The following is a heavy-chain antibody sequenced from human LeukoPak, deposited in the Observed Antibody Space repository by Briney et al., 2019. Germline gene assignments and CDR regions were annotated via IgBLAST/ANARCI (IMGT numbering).Heavy chain of an antibody. CDR1: GYTFTDYY. CDR3: ATEGYCTSDSCYVH. CDR2: VDPADGEA. D-gene: IGHD2-2*01. Sequence: RASVKVSCKASGYTFTDYYMHWVQQAPGKGLEWMGRVDPADGEAAYAEKFQGRVTITADPSRATAYMELASLRSEDTAMYYCATEGYCTSDSCYVHWGQGTLVTVSS. J-gene: IGHJ3*01. V-gene: IGHV1-69-2*01.